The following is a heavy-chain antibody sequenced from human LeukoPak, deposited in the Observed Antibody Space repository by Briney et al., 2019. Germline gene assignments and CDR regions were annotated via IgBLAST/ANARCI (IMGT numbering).Heavy chain of an antibody. D-gene: IGHD6-13*01. Sequence: KPSETLSLTCTVSGGSVSSGSYHWSWIRQPPGKGLEWIGYISNSGTTNYNPALKSRVTISVDMSKNQFSLKLSSVTAADTAVYYCATDRVTSTWYYFDYWGQGTLVTVSS. J-gene: IGHJ4*02. CDR2: ISNSGTT. V-gene: IGHV4-61*01. CDR3: ATDRVTSTWYYFDY. CDR1: GGSVSSGSYH.